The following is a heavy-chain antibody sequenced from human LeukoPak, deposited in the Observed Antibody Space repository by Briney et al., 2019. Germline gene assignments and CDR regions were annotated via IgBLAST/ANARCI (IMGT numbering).Heavy chain of an antibody. J-gene: IGHJ4*02. CDR1: GYTFTSYA. D-gene: IGHD2-2*01. CDR2: INTNTGNP. Sequence: ASVKVSCKASGYTFTSYAMNWVRQAPGQGLEWMGWINTNTGNPTYAQGFTGRFVFSLDTSVSTAYLQISGLKAEDTAVYYCARDYCSSTSCYGHYWGQGTLVTVSS. CDR3: ARDYCSSTSCYGHY. V-gene: IGHV7-4-1*02.